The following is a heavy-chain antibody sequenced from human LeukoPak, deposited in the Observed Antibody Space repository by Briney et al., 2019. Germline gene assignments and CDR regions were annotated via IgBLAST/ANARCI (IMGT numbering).Heavy chain of an antibody. Sequence: PSETLSLACTVSGVSINSNSYYWGWIGQPPGKGLEWIGSIYYSGSTYYNPSLKSRVTISVDTSKNQFSLKLSSVTAADTAVYYCARTSVVGYCSSTSCYARFDYWGQGTLVTVSS. J-gene: IGHJ4*02. CDR3: ARTSVVGYCSSTSCYARFDY. CDR1: GVSINSNSYY. V-gene: IGHV4-39*01. D-gene: IGHD2-2*01. CDR2: IYYSGST.